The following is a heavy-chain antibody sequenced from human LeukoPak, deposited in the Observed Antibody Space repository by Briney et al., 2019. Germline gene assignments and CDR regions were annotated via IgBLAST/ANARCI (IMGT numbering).Heavy chain of an antibody. Sequence: GGSLRLSCAASGFTFDDYAMHWVRQAPGKGLEWVSGINWNGGNIGYADSVKGRFTISRDNAKNSLYLQMNSLRAEDTALYYCAKDIAAAGTSGGYMDVWGKGTTVTVSS. D-gene: IGHD6-13*01. J-gene: IGHJ6*03. V-gene: IGHV3-9*01. CDR1: GFTFDDYA. CDR2: INWNGGNI. CDR3: AKDIAAAGTSGGYMDV.